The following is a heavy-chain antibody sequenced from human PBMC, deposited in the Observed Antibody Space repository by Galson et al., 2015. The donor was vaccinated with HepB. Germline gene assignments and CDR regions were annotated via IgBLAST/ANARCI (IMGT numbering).Heavy chain of an antibody. CDR1: GYTFTDYY. D-gene: IGHD3-10*01. CDR2: INPNSGGT. Sequence: SVKVSCKASGYTFTDYYIHWVRQAPGQGLEWMGRINPNSGGTNYAQRFQGRVTMTRDTSLSTAYMELSRLRSDDTAVYYCAKVFLWFGELSFFDYWGQGTLVTVSS. V-gene: IGHV1-2*06. CDR3: AKVFLWFGELSFFDY. J-gene: IGHJ4*02.